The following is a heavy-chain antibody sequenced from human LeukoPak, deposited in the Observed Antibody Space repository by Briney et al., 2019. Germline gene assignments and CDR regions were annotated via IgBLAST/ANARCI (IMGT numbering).Heavy chain of an antibody. J-gene: IGHJ4*02. D-gene: IGHD6-13*01. V-gene: IGHV3-23*01. CDR1: GFTFSSNT. Sequence: GGSLRLSCAASGFTFSSNTMSWVRQAPGRGLAWVSAIDGGGVTTFYADSVKGRFTISRDNSKNTLFLQMNSLRAEDTAIYYCTKRTPEYSSSWCLDYWGQGTLVTVSS. CDR3: TKRTPEYSSSWCLDY. CDR2: IDGGGVTT.